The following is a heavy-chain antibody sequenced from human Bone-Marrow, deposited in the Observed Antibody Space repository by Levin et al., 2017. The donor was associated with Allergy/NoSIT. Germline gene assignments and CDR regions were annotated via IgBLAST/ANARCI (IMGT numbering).Heavy chain of an antibody. V-gene: IGHV4-39*07. CDR2: IYYNGST. J-gene: IGHJ6*02. D-gene: IGHD2/OR15-2a*01. CDR1: SGSISSNNYY. CDR3: DSVIIWNQYYLDV. Sequence: SETLSLTCTVSSGSISSNNYYWGWIRQPPGKGLEWIGSIYYNGSTYYNPSLKSRVTILVDTSKNQFSLKLNSVTAADTAVYYCDSVIIWNQYYLDVWGQGTTVTVSS.